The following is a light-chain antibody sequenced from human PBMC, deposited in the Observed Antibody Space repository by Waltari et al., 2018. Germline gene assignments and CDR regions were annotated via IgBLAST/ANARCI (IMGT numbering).Light chain of an antibody. V-gene: IGKV3-11*01. J-gene: IGKJ3*01. CDR3: QQRSKSFT. Sequence: EIVLKQSPATLSLSPGDSATLSCRASQSISSYLAWYQQKPGQAPRLLIYDASTRATGILARFSGSGSVTEFTLTISSLEPEDFAIYYCQQRSKSFTFGPGTKVDMK. CDR1: QSISSY. CDR2: DAS.